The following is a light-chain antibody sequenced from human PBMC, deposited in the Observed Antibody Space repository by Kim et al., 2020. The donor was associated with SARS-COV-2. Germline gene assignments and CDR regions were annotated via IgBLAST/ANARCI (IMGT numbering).Light chain of an antibody. CDR2: YDS. V-gene: IGLV3-21*04. CDR1: NIGRKR. CDR3: QVWDSSRDHPV. J-gene: IGLJ3*02. Sequence: APRKTARITCGVNNIGRKRVHWYQQKPGQATVLVIYYDSDRPSGIRERFSGSNSGNTATLTISRVEAGDEADYYCQVWDSSRDHPVFGGGTQLTVL.